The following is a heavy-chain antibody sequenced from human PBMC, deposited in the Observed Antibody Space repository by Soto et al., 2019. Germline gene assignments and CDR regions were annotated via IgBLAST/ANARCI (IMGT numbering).Heavy chain of an antibody. CDR1: GYTFTGYY. V-gene: IGHV1-2*02. CDR2: INPNSGDT. D-gene: IGHD1-26*01. Sequence: QVQLVQSGTEVKMPGDSVKVSCKASGYTFTGYYVHWVRQAPGQGLAWMGWINPNSGDTYLAQRFQGRVTMKPDTSIGTAYLELRGLTSDDTAEYYCAKGGAIVAAGTRVYLYNAMDVWGQGHKVTVAS. CDR3: AKGGAIVAAGTRVYLYNAMDV. J-gene: IGHJ6*02.